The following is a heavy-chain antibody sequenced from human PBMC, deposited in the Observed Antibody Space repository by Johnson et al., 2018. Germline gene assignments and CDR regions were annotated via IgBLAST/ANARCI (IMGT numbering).Heavy chain of an antibody. Sequence: QVQLVESGGGVVQPGRSLRLSCAASGFTFSSYGMHWVRQAPGKGLEWVAVISYDGSNKYYADSVKGRFTISRDNSKNTLYLQMNSLRAEDTAVYYCARVGVGEVDVQHWGQGTLGTVSS. CDR3: ARVGVGEVDVQH. J-gene: IGHJ1*01. CDR1: GFTFSSYG. V-gene: IGHV3-30*03. D-gene: IGHD3-16*01. CDR2: ISYDGSNK.